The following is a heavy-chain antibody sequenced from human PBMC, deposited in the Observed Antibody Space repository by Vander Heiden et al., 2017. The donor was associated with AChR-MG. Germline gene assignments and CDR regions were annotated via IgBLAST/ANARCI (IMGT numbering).Heavy chain of an antibody. CDR2: INTNTGNP. CDR1: AYTFTSYA. V-gene: IGHV7-4-1*01. J-gene: IGHJ5*02. D-gene: IGHD3-22*01. Sequence: LLQSGSELKNPGASVKVSCEASAYTFTSYAMNWVRQAPGQGLEWMGWINTNTGNPTYAQGFTGRFVFSLDTSVSTAYLQICSLKAEDTAVYYCARDSYYDSSGYIPWFDPWGQGTLVTVSS. CDR3: ARDSYYDSSGYIPWFDP.